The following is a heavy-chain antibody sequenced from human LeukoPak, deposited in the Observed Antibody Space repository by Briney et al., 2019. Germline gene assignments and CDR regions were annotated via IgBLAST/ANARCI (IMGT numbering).Heavy chain of an antibody. Sequence: GGSLRLSCAASGFTSTNHAMSWVRQAPGKGLEWVSSISGGGGSTYYADSVKGRFTISRDSSKNTLYLQMNSLRAEDTAVYYCAKVSGIYCDSSGYYYPFDYWGQGTLVTVSS. CDR2: ISGGGGST. J-gene: IGHJ4*02. CDR1: GFTSTNHA. CDR3: AKVSGIYCDSSGYYYPFDY. D-gene: IGHD3-22*01. V-gene: IGHV3-23*01.